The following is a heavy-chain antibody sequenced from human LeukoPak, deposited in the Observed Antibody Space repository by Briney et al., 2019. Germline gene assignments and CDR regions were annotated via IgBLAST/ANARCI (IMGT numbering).Heavy chain of an antibody. CDR1: GITFSSYG. J-gene: IGHJ4*02. D-gene: IGHD4/OR15-4a*01. Sequence: GGTLRLSCAASGITFSSYGMSWVRQAPGQGLEWVANINQDGSEKYYLDSAKGRFTISRDNARNSLYLQVNSLRAEDTAVYYCARRAGAYSHPYDYWGQGTLVTVSS. CDR3: ARRAGAYSHPYDY. V-gene: IGHV3-7*01. CDR2: INQDGSEK.